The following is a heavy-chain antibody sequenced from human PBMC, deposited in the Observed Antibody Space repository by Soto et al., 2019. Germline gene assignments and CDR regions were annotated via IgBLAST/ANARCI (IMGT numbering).Heavy chain of an antibody. D-gene: IGHD3-16*02. Sequence: EVQLLESGGGLVQPGGSLRLSCAASGFTFSSYAMSWVRQAPGKGLEWVSAISGSGGSTYYADPVKGRFTISRDNSKNTLYLQMNSLRAEDTAVYYCAKDKTYVWGSYRFALDYWGQGTLVTVSS. CDR2: ISGSGGST. CDR3: AKDKTYVWGSYRFALDY. V-gene: IGHV3-23*01. J-gene: IGHJ4*02. CDR1: GFTFSSYA.